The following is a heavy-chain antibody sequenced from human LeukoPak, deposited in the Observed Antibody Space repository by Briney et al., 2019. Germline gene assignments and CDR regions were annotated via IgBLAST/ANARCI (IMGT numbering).Heavy chain of an antibody. J-gene: IGHJ5*02. Sequence: ASVKVSCKASGYTFTGYYMHWVRQAPGQRLEWMGWINPNSGGTNYAQKFQGRVTMARDTSISTAYMELSRLRSDDTAVYYCARGRRWSGSNWFDPWGQGTLVTVSS. V-gene: IGHV1-2*02. CDR3: ARGRRWSGSNWFDP. CDR2: INPNSGGT. CDR1: GYTFTGYY. D-gene: IGHD3-3*01.